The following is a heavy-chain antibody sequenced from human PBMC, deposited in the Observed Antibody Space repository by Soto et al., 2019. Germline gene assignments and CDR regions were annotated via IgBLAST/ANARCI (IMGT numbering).Heavy chain of an antibody. CDR1: GYSFTKYW. CDR2: IYPDESDT. CDR3: ARLGLSGGGYISYYYYGTDI. V-gene: IGHV5-51*03. Sequence: EVQLVQSGAEVKEPGESLKISCKGSGYSFTKYWIGWVRQMPGKGLEWMAIIYPDESDTRYSPSFQGQVTISADKSIMTASLQWSSLKASATVMYYCARLGLSGGGYISYYYYGTDIWGQGTTVTVS. J-gene: IGHJ6*02. D-gene: IGHD5-12*01.